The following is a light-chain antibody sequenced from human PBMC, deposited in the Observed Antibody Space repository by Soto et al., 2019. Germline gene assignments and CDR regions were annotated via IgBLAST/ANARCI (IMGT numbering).Light chain of an antibody. Sequence: EIVLTQSPATLSLSPGDRATLSCRASQSVDRYLAWYQEKPGQAPRLLIYDTSDRATGIPDRFSGSGSGTDFTLTISSVEPEDFAVYYCQQGSHWYTFGQGTKVEIK. V-gene: IGKV3-11*01. CDR3: QQGSHWYT. J-gene: IGKJ2*01. CDR2: DTS. CDR1: QSVDRY.